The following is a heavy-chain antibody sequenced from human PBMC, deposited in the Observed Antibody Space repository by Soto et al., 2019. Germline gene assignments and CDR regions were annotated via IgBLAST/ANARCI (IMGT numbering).Heavy chain of an antibody. Sequence: SETLSITCTVSGGSISSGGYYWSWIRQHPGKGLEWIGYIYYSGSTYYNPSLKSRVTISVDTSKNQFSLKLSSVTAADTAVYYCARGGYCSSTSCYNYPSYYYCYYGMDVWGQGTTVTVSS. CDR1: GGSISSGGYY. V-gene: IGHV4-31*03. CDR2: IYYSGST. J-gene: IGHJ6*02. CDR3: ARGGYCSSTSCYNYPSYYYCYYGMDV. D-gene: IGHD2-2*02.